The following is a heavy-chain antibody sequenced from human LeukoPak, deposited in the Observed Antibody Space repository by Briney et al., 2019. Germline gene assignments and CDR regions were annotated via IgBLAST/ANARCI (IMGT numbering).Heavy chain of an antibody. CDR2: ISRSGDIT. Sequence: PGGSLRLSCPASGAAFTKYGMKWVRQAAAAGVEYISGISRSGDITHYADSVKGRFTISRDNVQNTLYLQMNSLRADDTALYYCATEGFYYWGPGTQVTVSS. J-gene: IGHJ4*02. CDR1: GAAFTKYG. CDR3: ATEGFYY. V-gene: IGHV3-23*01.